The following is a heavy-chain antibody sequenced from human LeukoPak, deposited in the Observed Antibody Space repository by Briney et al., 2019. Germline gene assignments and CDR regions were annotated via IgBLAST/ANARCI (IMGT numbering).Heavy chain of an antibody. D-gene: IGHD1-14*01. CDR2: VADDGKDK. CDR1: GFTFSNYA. J-gene: IGHJ6*03. Sequence: GGSLRLYCAASGFTFSNYAMHSVRQAPGKGLAWVAVVADDGKDKHYVESVKGRFTISRDNSKNTLYLQMNSLTVEDTAVYYCAKTGFQWGEYFYYMDVWGEGTTVTVSS. CDR3: AKTGFQWGEYFYYMDV. V-gene: IGHV3-30-3*02.